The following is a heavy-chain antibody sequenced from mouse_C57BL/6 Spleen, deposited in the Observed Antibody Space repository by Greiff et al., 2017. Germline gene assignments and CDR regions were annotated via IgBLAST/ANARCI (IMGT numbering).Heavy chain of an antibody. Sequence: VQLKESGGGLVKPGGSLKLSCAASGFTFSSYAMSWVRQTPEKRLEWVATISDGGSYTYYPDNVKGRFTISRDNAKNNLYLQMSHLKSEDTAMYYCARDRDYDFDYWGQGTPLTVSS. CDR2: ISDGGSYT. CDR3: ARDRDYDFDY. V-gene: IGHV5-4*01. CDR1: GFTFSSYA. D-gene: IGHD2-4*01. J-gene: IGHJ2*01.